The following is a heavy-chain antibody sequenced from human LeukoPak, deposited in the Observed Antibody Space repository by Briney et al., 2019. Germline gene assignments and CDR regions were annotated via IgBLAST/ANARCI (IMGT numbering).Heavy chain of an antibody. V-gene: IGHV1-69*05. D-gene: IGHD2-2*01. Sequence: SVKVSCKASGGTFSINAITWVRQAPGQGLERMGGIIPMSETPKYTQKFQGRVTITTDESTNTAYMELSSLRSEDTAVYYCARDKNSGECVSNSRYGVWPLDIWGQGTMVTVSS. CDR3: ARDKNSGECVSNSRYGVWPLDI. J-gene: IGHJ3*02. CDR2: IIPMSETP. CDR1: GGTFSINA.